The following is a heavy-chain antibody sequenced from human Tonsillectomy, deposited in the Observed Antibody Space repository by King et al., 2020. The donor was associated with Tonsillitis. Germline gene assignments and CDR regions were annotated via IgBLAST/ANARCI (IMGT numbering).Heavy chain of an antibody. D-gene: IGHD2-15*01. J-gene: IGHJ4*02. Sequence: VQLVQSGAEVKKPGASVKVSCKATGYTLGSYGISWVRQAPGQGLEWMGWISAYNGNRDYAQNLQGRVTMTTDTSTSTAYMELRSLRSDDTAVYYCAREGGSCSGGNCYSYDYFDYWGQGTLVTVSS. CDR3: AREGGSCSGGNCYSYDYFDY. V-gene: IGHV1-18*01. CDR1: GYTLGSYG. CDR2: ISAYNGNR.